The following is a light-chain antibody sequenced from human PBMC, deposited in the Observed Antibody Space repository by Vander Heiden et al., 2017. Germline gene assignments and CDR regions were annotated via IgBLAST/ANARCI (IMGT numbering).Light chain of an antibody. J-gene: IGLJ1*01. V-gene: IGLV1-40*01. CDR1: SSNIGAGYD. CDR2: GNS. CDR3: QSYDSSLSSYV. Sequence: QSVLTQPPSVSGAPGQRVTISCTGSSSNIGAGYDVHWYQQLPGTAPKLLTYGNSNRPSGVPDRFSGSKSGTSASLAITGLQAEDEADYYCQSYDSSLSSYVFGTGTKVNVL.